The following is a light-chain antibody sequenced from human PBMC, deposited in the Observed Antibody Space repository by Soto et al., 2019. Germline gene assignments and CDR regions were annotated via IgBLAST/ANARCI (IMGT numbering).Light chain of an antibody. Sequence: IQLTQSPSSLSASVGDRVTITCRASQGISSYLAWYQQKPGRAPKLLIYAGSTLQSGVPSRFSGSGSGTDFTLTIRSLQPEDFATYYCQQLNSYSITFGQGTRLEIK. J-gene: IGKJ5*01. CDR1: QGISSY. CDR3: QQLNSYSIT. V-gene: IGKV1-9*01. CDR2: AGS.